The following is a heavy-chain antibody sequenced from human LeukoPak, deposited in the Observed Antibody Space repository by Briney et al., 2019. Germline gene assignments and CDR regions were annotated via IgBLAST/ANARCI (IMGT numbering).Heavy chain of an antibody. Sequence: PSETLSLTCTVSGGSLIGWYWSWIRQPPGKGLEWIGNIDDIGNTNYNPSLKIRGTMSVDTSKNQVFLNLQSVTAADTAVYYCARETSLPGYAGGLGFNYWGQGTLVTVSS. V-gene: IGHV4-59*01. D-gene: IGHD6-19*01. CDR2: IDDIGNT. CDR1: GGSLIGWY. CDR3: ARETSLPGYAGGLGFNY. J-gene: IGHJ4*02.